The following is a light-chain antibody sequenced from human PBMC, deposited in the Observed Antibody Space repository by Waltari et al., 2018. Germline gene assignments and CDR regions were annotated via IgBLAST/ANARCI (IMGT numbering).Light chain of an antibody. CDR1: SGDIGGYTR. J-gene: IGLJ1*01. CDR3: CSYGTGSTYV. V-gene: IGLV2-23*02. CDR2: EVT. Sequence: QSALTQPASVSGSPGQSITISCTGTSGDIGGYTRVSWYQQYPGRAPKLIIYEVTKRPSGVSNRFSGSKSGSMASLTISGVQAEDEADYYCCSYGTGSTYVFGTGTKVTVL.